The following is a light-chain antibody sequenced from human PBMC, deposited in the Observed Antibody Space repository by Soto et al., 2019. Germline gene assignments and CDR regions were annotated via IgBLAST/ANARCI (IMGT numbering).Light chain of an antibody. CDR1: QSISSW. CDR2: KAS. J-gene: IGKJ1*01. V-gene: IGKV1-5*03. Sequence: DIQMTQSPSTLSASVGDRVTITCRASQSISSWLAWYQQKPGKAPKLLIYKASSLESGVPSRFSGSRSGTEFTLTISSLQPDDFATYYCQQYHSYWTFGQGTKVDIK. CDR3: QQYHSYWT.